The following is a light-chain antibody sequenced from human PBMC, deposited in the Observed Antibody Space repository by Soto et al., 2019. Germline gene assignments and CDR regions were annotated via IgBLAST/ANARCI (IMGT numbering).Light chain of an antibody. Sequence: QSALTQPRSVSGSPGQSVTISCTGTSSDVGDYNHVSWYQQHPGKAPRLMIYDVTKRPSGVPDRFSGSKSGNTASLTISGLQAEDEADYYCCSYAGTYTGVFGGGTKLTVL. V-gene: IGLV2-11*01. CDR2: DVT. CDR3: CSYAGTYTGV. CDR1: SSDVGDYNH. J-gene: IGLJ3*02.